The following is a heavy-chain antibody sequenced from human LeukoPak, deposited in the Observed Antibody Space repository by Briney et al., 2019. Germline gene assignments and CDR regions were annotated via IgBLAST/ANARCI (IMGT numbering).Heavy chain of an antibody. CDR1: GFTFSSSA. D-gene: IGHD1-26*01. CDR3: AKSQDGGRLFHFDY. V-gene: IGHV3-23*01. Sequence: PGGSLRLSCVVSGFTFSSSAMSWVRQAPGKGLEWVSVISGSGGSTYSADSVEGRFTISRGNSKNTLYLQMNSLRAEDTAVYFCAKSQDGGRLFHFDYWGQGTLVTVSS. J-gene: IGHJ4*02. CDR2: ISGSGGST.